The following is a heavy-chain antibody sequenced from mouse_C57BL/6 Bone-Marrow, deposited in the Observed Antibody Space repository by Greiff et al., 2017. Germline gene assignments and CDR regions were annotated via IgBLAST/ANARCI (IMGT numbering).Heavy chain of an antibody. V-gene: IGHV1-19*01. J-gene: IGHJ2*01. CDR3: ASHYYGSIFDY. D-gene: IGHD1-1*01. CDR1: GYTFTDYY. Sequence: EVQLQQSGPVLVKPGASVKMSCKASGYTFTDYYMNWVQQSHGKSLEWIGVINPYNGGTSYNQKFKGKATLTVDKSSSTAYMELNSLTSEDSAVYYCASHYYGSIFDYWGQGTTLTVSS. CDR2: INPYNGGT.